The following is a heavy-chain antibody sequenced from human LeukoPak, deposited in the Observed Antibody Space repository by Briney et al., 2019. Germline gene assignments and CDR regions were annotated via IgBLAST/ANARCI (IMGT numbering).Heavy chain of an antibody. V-gene: IGHV3-11*04. CDR1: GFTFSDYY. D-gene: IGHD3-3*01. Sequence: GGSLRLSCAASGFTFSDYYMSWIRQAPGKGLEWVSYISSSASSIYYADSVKGRFTISRDNVKNSLYLQMNSLRAEAPAVYYCARDSSQGQFDFWNGFYIFYIWGQGTLVTVSS. CDR3: ARDSSQGQFDFWNGFYIFYI. CDR2: ISSSASSI. J-gene: IGHJ4*02.